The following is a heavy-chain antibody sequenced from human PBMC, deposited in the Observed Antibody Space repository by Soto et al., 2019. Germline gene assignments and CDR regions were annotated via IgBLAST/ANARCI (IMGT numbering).Heavy chain of an antibody. V-gene: IGHV3-21*01. J-gene: IGHJ4*02. Sequence: PGGSLRLSCAASGFTFSSYSMNWVRQAPGKGLEWVSSISSSSSYIYYADSVKGRFTISRDNAKNSLYLQMNSLRAEDTAVYYCARAGGSGYDVIDYWGQGTLVTVSS. D-gene: IGHD5-12*01. CDR3: ARAGGSGYDVIDY. CDR1: GFTFSSYS. CDR2: ISSSSSYI.